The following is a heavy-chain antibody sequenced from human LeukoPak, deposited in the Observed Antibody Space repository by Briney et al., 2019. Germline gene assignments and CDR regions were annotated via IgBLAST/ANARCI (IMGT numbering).Heavy chain of an antibody. J-gene: IGHJ4*02. CDR3: TREAAAGIDY. D-gene: IGHD6-13*01. CDR1: GFTFSTYW. Sequence: GGSLRLSCAASGFTFSTYWMSWVRQAPGKGLEWVANIKQDGSEEYYLDSVKGRFTISRDNAKNSLYLQMNSLRAEDTAVYFCTREAAAGIDYWGQGTLVTVSS. V-gene: IGHV3-7*01. CDR2: IKQDGSEE.